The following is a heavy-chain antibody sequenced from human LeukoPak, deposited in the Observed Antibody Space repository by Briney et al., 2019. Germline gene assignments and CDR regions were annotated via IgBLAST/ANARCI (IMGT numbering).Heavy chain of an antibody. CDR2: INPNSGGT. D-gene: IGHD3-10*01. Sequence: ASVKVSCKASGYTFTDYYIHWVRQPPGQGLEWMGWINPNSGGTNCAQKFQGRVTMTRDTSISTAYMELSRLRSDDTALYYCARSGSYYNYVDDWGQGTLVTVSS. CDR3: ARSGSYYNYVDD. J-gene: IGHJ4*02. CDR1: GYTFTDYY. V-gene: IGHV1-2*02.